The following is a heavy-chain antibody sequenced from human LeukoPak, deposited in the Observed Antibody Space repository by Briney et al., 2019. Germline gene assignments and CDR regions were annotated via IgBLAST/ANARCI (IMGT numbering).Heavy chain of an antibody. CDR1: GFTFSSYS. J-gene: IGHJ3*01. V-gene: IGHV3-21*01. CDR2: ISSGSRYI. CDR3: AKDQGLNHGFDV. D-gene: IGHD4/OR15-4a*01. Sequence: GGSLRLSCAASGFTFSSYSMNWVRQAPGKGLEGVSSISSGSRYIYYADSVKGRFSISSDNAKNSLYRQRNTLGAEDTAVYYCAKDQGLNHGFDVWGQGTMVTVSS.